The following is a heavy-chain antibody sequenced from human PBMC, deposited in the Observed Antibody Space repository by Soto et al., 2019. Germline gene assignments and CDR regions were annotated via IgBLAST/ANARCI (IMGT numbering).Heavy chain of an antibody. D-gene: IGHD3-10*01. CDR2: ITGDGSTT. J-gene: IGHJ4*02. CDR1: GFTFRSYA. V-gene: IGHV3-23*01. Sequence: PGGSLRLSCAASGFTFRSYAMSWVRQAPGKGLEWVSVITGDGSTTDYADAVKGRFTISRDNSRNTLYLQMNSLRGEDTAVYYCAKRNGDRGSSDSREVQYWGQGTLVTVSS. CDR3: AKRNGDRGSSDSREVQY.